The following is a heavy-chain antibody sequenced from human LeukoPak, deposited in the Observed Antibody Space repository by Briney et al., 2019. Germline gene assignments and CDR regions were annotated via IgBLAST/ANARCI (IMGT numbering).Heavy chain of an antibody. CDR2: ISWDESTT. CDR3: ARGPNRWWVVSRNWGMDV. Sequence: GSLRLSCAASGLSIGDNSMHWVRQAPGKGLEWVSLISWDESTTYYSDSVKGRFTVSRDSSKNSLHLQMNSLRTEDTALYYCARGPNRWWVVSRNWGMDVWGQGTTATVSS. J-gene: IGHJ6*02. D-gene: IGHD2-15*01. CDR1: GLSIGDNS. V-gene: IGHV3-43*01.